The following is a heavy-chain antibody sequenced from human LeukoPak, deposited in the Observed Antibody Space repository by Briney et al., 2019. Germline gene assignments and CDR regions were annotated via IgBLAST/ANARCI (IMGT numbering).Heavy chain of an antibody. CDR3: ARVDDFTYDF. J-gene: IGHJ4*02. D-gene: IGHD2-2*03. Sequence: PGGSLRLSCAASGFTFGSYAMHWVRQAPGEGLEYVSAITNDGGTTSYANSVKGRFTISRDNSKNTLFLQMGSLRPEDMAVYYCARVDDFTYDFWGQGTLVTVSS. CDR2: ITNDGGTT. CDR1: GFTFGSYA. V-gene: IGHV3-64*01.